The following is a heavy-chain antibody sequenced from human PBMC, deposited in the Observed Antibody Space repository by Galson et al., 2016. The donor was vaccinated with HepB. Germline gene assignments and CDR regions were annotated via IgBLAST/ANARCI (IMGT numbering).Heavy chain of an antibody. D-gene: IGHD1-1*01. V-gene: IGHV3-33*01. CDR2: LWYDGSNE. J-gene: IGHJ5*02. Sequence: SLRLSCAASGFTYGMHWVRQAPGKGLEWVALLWYDGSNEYYGDSVRGRFTISRDSSKNILYLQMNSLTVEDTAVYFCARDMSTTGIYRNYYFDTWGQGTLVTVSS. CDR1: GFTYG. CDR3: ARDMSTTGIYRNYYFDT.